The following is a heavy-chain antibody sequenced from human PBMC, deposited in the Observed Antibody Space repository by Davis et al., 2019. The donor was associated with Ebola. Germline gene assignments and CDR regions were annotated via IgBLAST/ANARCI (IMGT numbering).Heavy chain of an antibody. J-gene: IGHJ4*02. D-gene: IGHD2-15*01. Sequence: GESLKISCKGSGYSFTSYWISWVRQMPGKGLEWMGRIDPSDSYTNYSPSFQGHVTISADKSISTAYLQWSSLKASDTAMYYCASSKIYCSGGSCYSDYWGQGTLVTVSS. CDR2: IDPSDSYT. CDR3: ASSKIYCSGGSCYSDY. V-gene: IGHV5-10-1*01. CDR1: GYSFTSYW.